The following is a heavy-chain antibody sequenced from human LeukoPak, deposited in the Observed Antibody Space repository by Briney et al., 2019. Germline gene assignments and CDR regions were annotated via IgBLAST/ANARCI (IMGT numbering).Heavy chain of an antibody. Sequence: GGSLRLSCAASGFTFSSYEMNWVRQAPGKGLEWVSYISSSGSTIYYADSVKGRFTISRDNSKNTLYVQMNSLRAEDTAVYYCAKARGFCSGGSCYNPFDPWGQGTLVTVSS. J-gene: IGHJ5*02. D-gene: IGHD2-15*01. CDR1: GFTFSSYE. V-gene: IGHV3-48*03. CDR3: AKARGFCSGGSCYNPFDP. CDR2: ISSSGSTI.